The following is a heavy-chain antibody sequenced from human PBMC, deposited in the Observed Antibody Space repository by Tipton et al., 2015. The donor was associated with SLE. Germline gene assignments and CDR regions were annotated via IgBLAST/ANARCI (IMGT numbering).Heavy chain of an antibody. CDR1: GGSISSGGYH. V-gene: IGHV4-61*02. J-gene: IGHJ3*01. Sequence: TLSLTCTVSGGSISSGGYHWNWTRQPAGMGLEWIGRMDGTGGTYYNPSLNSRVTISLDTSKNQFPLNLRSMTAADTAVYYCARSLETFAVWGPGTTVAVSS. CDR3: ARSLETFAV. CDR2: MDGTGGT. D-gene: IGHD3-3*01.